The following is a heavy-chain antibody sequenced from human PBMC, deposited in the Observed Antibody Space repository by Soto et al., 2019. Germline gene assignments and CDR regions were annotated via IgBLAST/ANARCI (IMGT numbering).Heavy chain of an antibody. CDR3: AKGFDYGDTKHIDH. V-gene: IGHV3-23*01. D-gene: IGHD4-17*01. CDR1: GFGFSTHA. J-gene: IGHJ4*02. CDR2: ITNTGITT. Sequence: PXGSLKLSCAASGFGFSTHALSLVRQAPGKGLEWLSSITNTGITTHYADSVKGRFTISRENSRNTLHLQMNNLRVDDTAVYYCAKGFDYGDTKHIDHWGQGTLVTVSS.